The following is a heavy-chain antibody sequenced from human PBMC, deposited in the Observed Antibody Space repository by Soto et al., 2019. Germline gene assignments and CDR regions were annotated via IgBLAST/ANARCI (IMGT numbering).Heavy chain of an antibody. CDR1: GDMFRNSA. D-gene: IGHD3-10*01. Sequence: QVQLVQSGAEVKSPGSSVKVSCKASGDMFRNSAFTWVRQAPGQGLAWMGVIIPLFRKTNVAQKFQGRVTFTADESTSSLYMEVSSLTSEDTAVYYCARARLSNGDPNIYFFYGLDVWGQGTTITVSS. J-gene: IGHJ6*02. V-gene: IGHV1-69*01. CDR2: IIPLFRKT. CDR3: ARARLSNGDPNIYFFYGLDV.